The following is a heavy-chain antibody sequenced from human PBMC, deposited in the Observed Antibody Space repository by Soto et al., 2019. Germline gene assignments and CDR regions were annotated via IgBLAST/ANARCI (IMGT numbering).Heavy chain of an antibody. J-gene: IGHJ4*02. V-gene: IGHV4-34*01. CDR2: INHSGSA. CDR3: ARGFYDSRGYSSPFDY. Sequence: SETLSLTCDANGGTFSHYIWTWIRQTPGKGLQWIGQINHSGSANYNPSLKSRVTISVHTSSSQFSLELSSVTAADTAVYFCARGFYDSRGYSSPFDYWGQGIVVT. CDR1: GGTFSHYI. D-gene: IGHD3-22*01.